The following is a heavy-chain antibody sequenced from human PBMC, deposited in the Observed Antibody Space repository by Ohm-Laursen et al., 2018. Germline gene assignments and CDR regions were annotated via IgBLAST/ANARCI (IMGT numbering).Heavy chain of an antibody. CDR2: ISGSGGST. V-gene: IGHV3-23*01. CDR1: GLTFSTYA. J-gene: IGHJ6*02. D-gene: IGHD1-26*01. Sequence: SLRLSCAASGLTFSTYAMTWVRQAPGKGLEWVSAISGSGGSTYYADSVKGRFTISRDNSKNTLYLQMNSLRAEDTAVYYCAKDRGSITYCYYGMDVWGQGTTVTVSS. CDR3: AKDRGSITYCYYGMDV.